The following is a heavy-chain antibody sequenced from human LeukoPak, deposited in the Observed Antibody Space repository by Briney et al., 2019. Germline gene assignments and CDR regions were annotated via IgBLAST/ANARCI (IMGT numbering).Heavy chain of an antibody. CDR2: INPNTGEK. Sequence: ASVKVSCKPSGYIFTDYYIHWVRQAPGQGLEWMAWINPNTGEKRYSQKFQDRVILSSARSTSTAYLEMDGLTSDDTAIYYCARGSPASGRFPFEFWGQGTLVTVSS. D-gene: IGHD3-3*01. CDR1: GYIFTDYY. J-gene: IGHJ4*02. V-gene: IGHV1-2*02. CDR3: ARGSPASGRFPFEF.